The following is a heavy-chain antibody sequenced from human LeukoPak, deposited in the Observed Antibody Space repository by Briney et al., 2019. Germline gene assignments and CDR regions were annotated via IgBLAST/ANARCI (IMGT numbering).Heavy chain of an antibody. J-gene: IGHJ5*02. CDR3: ARNPTLQLWLPEARFDP. D-gene: IGHD5-18*01. V-gene: IGHV1-2*02. CDR1: GYTFTSYA. Sequence: GASVKVSCKASGYTFTSYAMNWVRQAPGQGLEWMGWINPHSGGTNFAQKFQGRVTMTRDTSISTAYMELSRLRSDDTAVYYCARNPTLQLWLPEARFDPWGQGTLVTVSS. CDR2: INPHSGGT.